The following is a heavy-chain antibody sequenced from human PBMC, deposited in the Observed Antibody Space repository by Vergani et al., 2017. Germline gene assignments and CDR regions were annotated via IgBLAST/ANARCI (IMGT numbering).Heavy chain of an antibody. CDR3: ARSFTIFGVALTV. V-gene: IGHV4-34*01. CDR1: GGSFSDYY. D-gene: IGHD3-3*01. Sequence: QVQLQQWGAGLLKPSETLSLTCAVYGGSFSDYYWSWIRQPPGKGLEWIGEINHSGSTNNNPSLKSRVTTSLDTSTNQFSLKLSSVTAADTGVYYCARSFTIFGVALTVWGKGTTVTVSS. J-gene: IGHJ6*04. CDR2: INHSGST.